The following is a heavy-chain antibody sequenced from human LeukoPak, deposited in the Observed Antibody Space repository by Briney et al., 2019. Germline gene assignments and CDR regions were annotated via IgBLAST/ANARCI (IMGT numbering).Heavy chain of an antibody. Sequence: SETLSLTCAVYGGSFSGYYWSWIRQPPGKGLEWIGEINHSGSTNYNPSLKSRVTISVDTSKNQFSLKLSSVTAADTAVYYCARAPSALSGGYWGQGTLVTVSS. D-gene: IGHD2-8*02. CDR3: ARAPSALSGGY. J-gene: IGHJ4*02. CDR2: INHSGST. V-gene: IGHV4-34*01. CDR1: GGSFSGYY.